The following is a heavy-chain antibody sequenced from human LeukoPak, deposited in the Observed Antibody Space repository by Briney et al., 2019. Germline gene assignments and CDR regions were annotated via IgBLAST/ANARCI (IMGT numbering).Heavy chain of an antibody. CDR2: INRSGST. D-gene: IGHD6-19*01. Sequence: PSETLSLTCAVYGGSLSSYYWNWIRQPPGKGLEWIGEINRSGSTNYNPSLKSRVTISVDTSKNHFSLNLNSVTAADTAVYYCASASGWYDWGQGTLVTVSS. J-gene: IGHJ4*02. V-gene: IGHV4-34*01. CDR3: ASASGWYD. CDR1: GGSLSSYY.